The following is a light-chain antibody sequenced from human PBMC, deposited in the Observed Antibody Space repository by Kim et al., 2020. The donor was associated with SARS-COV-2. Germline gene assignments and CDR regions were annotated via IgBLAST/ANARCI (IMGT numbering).Light chain of an antibody. Sequence: SYELTQPSSVTVYPGQTATITCSGDKLGDKYVCWYQQRPGQSPVLVIHQDTQRPSGIPERFSASNSGNTATLTISGTQDIDEADYYCQAWDSHTLYVFGPGTKFTV. J-gene: IGLJ1*01. CDR3: QAWDSHTLYV. CDR2: QDT. CDR1: KLGDKY. V-gene: IGLV3-1*01.